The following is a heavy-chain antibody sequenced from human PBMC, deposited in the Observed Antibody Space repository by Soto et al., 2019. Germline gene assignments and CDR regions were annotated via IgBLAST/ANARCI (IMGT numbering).Heavy chain of an antibody. Sequence: VGSLRLSCAISGFSVSRNYLSWVRQAPGKGLEWVSVHYSGGSTYYADSVQGRFTISRDKSNNTLYLQMRRVRAEDTAVYFCARHRHPRGTVGATSPLDPWGQGTQVTVSS. D-gene: IGHD1-26*01. CDR3: ARHRHPRGTVGATSPLDP. CDR2: HYSGGST. CDR1: GFSVSRNY. V-gene: IGHV3-53*01. J-gene: IGHJ5*02.